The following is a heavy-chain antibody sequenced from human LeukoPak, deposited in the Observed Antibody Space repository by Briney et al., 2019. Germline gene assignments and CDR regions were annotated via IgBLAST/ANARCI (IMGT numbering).Heavy chain of an antibody. V-gene: IGHV4-59*01. CDR3: ARLSVVPAGSYYGMDV. CDR1: GGSISSYY. D-gene: IGHD2-2*01. J-gene: IGHJ6*02. Sequence: SETLSLTCTVSGGSISSYYRSWIRQPPGKGLEWIGYIYYSGSTNYNPSLKSRVTISVDTSKNQFSLKLSSVTAADTAVYYCARLSVVPAGSYYGMDVWGQGTTVTVSS. CDR2: IYYSGST.